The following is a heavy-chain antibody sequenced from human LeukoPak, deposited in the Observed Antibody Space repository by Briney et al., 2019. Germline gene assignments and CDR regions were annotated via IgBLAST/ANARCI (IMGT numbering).Heavy chain of an antibody. CDR1: GYTFTSYG. J-gene: IGHJ4*02. V-gene: IGHV1-18*01. Sequence: ASVKVSCKASGYTFTSYGISWVRQAPGQGLEWMGWISAYNGNTNYAQKLQGRVTMTTDTSTSTAYMELRSLRSDDTAVYYCARDRVGTYYYDSSGYYFSYWGQGTLVTVSS. CDR2: ISAYNGNT. CDR3: ARDRVGTYYYDSSGYYFSY. D-gene: IGHD3-22*01.